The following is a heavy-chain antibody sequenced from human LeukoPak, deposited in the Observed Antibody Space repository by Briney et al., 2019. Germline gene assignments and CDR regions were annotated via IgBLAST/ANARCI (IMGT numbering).Heavy chain of an antibody. D-gene: IGHD7-27*01. Sequence: ASVKVSCKASGYTFTSYGISWVRQAPGQGLEWMGWISAYNGNTNYAQKLQGRVTMTTDTSTSTAYMELRSLRSDDTAVYYCARDVGELGIGMRTYYFDYWGQGTLVTVSS. CDR2: ISAYNGNT. CDR3: ARDVGELGIGMRTYYFDY. CDR1: GYTFTSYG. J-gene: IGHJ4*02. V-gene: IGHV1-18*01.